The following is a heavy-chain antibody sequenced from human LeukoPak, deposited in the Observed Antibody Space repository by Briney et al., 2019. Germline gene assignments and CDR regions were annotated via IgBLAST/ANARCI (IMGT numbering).Heavy chain of an antibody. V-gene: IGHV4-59*08. CDR3: ARAGYSSSWYDY. CDR2: IYYSGST. J-gene: IGHJ4*02. D-gene: IGHD6-13*01. CDR1: GGSISSYY. Sequence: PSETLSLTCTVSGGSISSYYWSWIRQPPGKGLAWIGYIYYSGSTNYNPSLKSRVTISVDTSKNQFSLKLSSVTAADTAVYYCARAGYSSSWYDYWGQGTLVTVSS.